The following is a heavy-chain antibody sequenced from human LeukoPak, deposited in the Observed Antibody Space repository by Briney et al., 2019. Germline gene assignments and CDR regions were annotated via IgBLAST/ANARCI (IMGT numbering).Heavy chain of an antibody. CDR2: ISAGGDTT. J-gene: IGHJ5*02. Sequence: PGGSLRLSCAASGFTVSSNYMNWVRQAPGKGLEWVSGISAGGDTTFYADSVKGRFTISRDNSKNTLLLQMNSLRAEDTATYYCAKDARRSSGWFSFDHWGQGTLVTVSS. CDR3: AKDARRSSGWFSFDH. CDR1: GFTVSSNY. D-gene: IGHD6-19*01. V-gene: IGHV3-23*01.